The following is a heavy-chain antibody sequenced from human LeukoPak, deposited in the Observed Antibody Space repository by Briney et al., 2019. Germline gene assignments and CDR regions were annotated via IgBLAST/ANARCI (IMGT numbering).Heavy chain of an antibody. CDR2: ISAYNGNT. CDR3: VRDPPYYTYRSQEASTSYPDY. Sequence: GASVKVSCKASGYTFTSYGNSWVRQAPGQGLEWMGWISAYNGNTNYAQKLQGRVTMTTDTSTSTAYMELRSLRSDDTAVYYCVRDPPYYTYRSQEASTSYPDYWGQGTLVTVSS. CDR1: GYTFTSYG. V-gene: IGHV1-18*01. J-gene: IGHJ4*02. D-gene: IGHD3-16*02.